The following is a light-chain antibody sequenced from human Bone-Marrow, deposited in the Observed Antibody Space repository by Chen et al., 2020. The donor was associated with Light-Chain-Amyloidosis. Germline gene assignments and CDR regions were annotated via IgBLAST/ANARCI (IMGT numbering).Light chain of an antibody. J-gene: IGLJ3*02. CDR3: QSADTSDIGV. Sequence: SFELPPPPSVSVSPEQTARITCSGHALPNQSAYWYQQKAGQAPLLILFKDTERPAGLPERFSGSSSGTTVTLTISGVLAEDEADYYCQSADTSDIGVFGGGTKLTVL. V-gene: IGLV3-25*03. CDR1: ALPNQS. CDR2: KDT.